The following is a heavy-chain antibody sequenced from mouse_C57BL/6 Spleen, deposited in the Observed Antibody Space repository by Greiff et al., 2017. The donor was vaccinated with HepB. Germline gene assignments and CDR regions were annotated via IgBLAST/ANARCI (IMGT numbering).Heavy chain of an antibody. J-gene: IGHJ2*01. CDR2: IRLKSDNYAT. CDR1: GFTFSNYW. D-gene: IGHD3-2*02. V-gene: IGHV6-3*01. Sequence: EVKLEESGGGLVQPGGSMKLSCVASGFTFSNYWMNWVRQSPEKGLEWVAQIRLKSDNYATHYAESVKGRFTISRDDSKSIVYLQMNNLRAEYTGIYYCTEDSSVLDYWGQGTTLSVSS. CDR3: TEDSSVLDY.